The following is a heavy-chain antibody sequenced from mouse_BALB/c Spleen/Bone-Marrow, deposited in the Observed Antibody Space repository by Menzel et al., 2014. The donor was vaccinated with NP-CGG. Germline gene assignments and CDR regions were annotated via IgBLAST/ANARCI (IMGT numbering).Heavy chain of an antibody. V-gene: IGHV1S22*01. CDR3: TRIFDY. CDR1: GYIFANYW. Sequence: LQQPGSELVRPGASVKLSCKASGYIFANYWMHWVKRRHGQGLEWIGNISPRSGSTNYDEKFKSKATLTVDTSSATAYMYLNSLTSEDSAVYYCTRIFDYWGQGTILTVSS. J-gene: IGHJ2*01. CDR2: ISPRSGST.